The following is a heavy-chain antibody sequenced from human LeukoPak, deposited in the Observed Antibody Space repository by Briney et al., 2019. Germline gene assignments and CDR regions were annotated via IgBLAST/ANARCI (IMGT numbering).Heavy chain of an antibody. CDR3: TCDSTGSDFSV. D-gene: IGHD3-3*01. CDR1: GGSLLNAY. Sequence: PSETLSLTCTVSGGSLLNAYWSWIRQPAEKGLEWIGRISATGPTNYNPSLESRVAMSVDTSNNQFSLRLSSVTAADTAVYYCTCDSTGSDFSVWGQGTLVAVSS. CDR2: ISATGPT. J-gene: IGHJ4*02. V-gene: IGHV4-4*07.